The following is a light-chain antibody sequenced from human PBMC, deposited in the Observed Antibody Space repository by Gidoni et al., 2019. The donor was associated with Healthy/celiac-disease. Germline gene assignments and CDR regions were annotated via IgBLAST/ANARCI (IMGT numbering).Light chain of an antibody. J-gene: IGKJ4*01. CDR1: QSVSSY. CDR2: DAS. CDR3: QQRSNWPFT. V-gene: IGKV3-11*01. Sequence: EFVWTHSPATLSLSPGERATLSCRAGQSVSSYLAWYQQKPGQAPRLLIYDASNRATGIPARFSGSGSGTDFTLTISSLEPEDFAVYYCQQRSNWPFTFGGGTKVEIK.